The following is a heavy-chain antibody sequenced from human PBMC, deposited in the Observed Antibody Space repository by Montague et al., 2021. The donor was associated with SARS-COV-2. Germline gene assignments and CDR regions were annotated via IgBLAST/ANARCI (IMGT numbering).Heavy chain of an antibody. CDR3: ARVFPRWLQFDPYFDY. V-gene: IGHV4-61*01. Sequence: SDTLSLTRTVSGASITSGSYYWSWIRQPPGKGLEWIGCIYYSGSTNYNPSLKSRVTISVDTSKNQFSLKLSSVTAADTAVYYCARVFPRWLQFDPYFDYWGQGTLVTVSS. J-gene: IGHJ4*02. D-gene: IGHD5-24*01. CDR1: GASITSGSYY. CDR2: IYYSGST.